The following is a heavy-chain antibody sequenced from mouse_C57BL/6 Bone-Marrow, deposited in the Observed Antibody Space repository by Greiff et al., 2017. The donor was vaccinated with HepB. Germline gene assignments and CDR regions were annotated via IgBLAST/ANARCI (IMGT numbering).Heavy chain of an antibody. J-gene: IGHJ2*01. CDR2: INAGGTYT. V-gene: IGHV5-6*01. CDR1: GFTFSTSG. D-gene: IGHD2-14*01. Sequence: DVQLVESGGDLVKPGGSLKLSCAASGFTFSTSGKSWVRQTPDKRLEWVAAINAGGTYTYYANSVRGRFTISRDTAKNTLFLLMSSLKSEDSAIYYCARDRFDYYFDYWGQGTTLTVSS. CDR3: ARDRFDYYFDY.